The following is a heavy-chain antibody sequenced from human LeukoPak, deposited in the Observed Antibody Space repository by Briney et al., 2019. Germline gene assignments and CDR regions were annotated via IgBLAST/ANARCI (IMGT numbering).Heavy chain of an antibody. J-gene: IGHJ5*02. CDR1: GYSISSGYY. V-gene: IGHV4-38-2*02. CDR3: ARESAPMPIPWFDP. Sequence: PSETLSLTCAVSGYSISSGYYWGWIRQPPGKGLEWIGSIYHSGSTYYNPSLKSRVTISVDTSKNQFSLKLSSVTAADTAVYYRARESAPMPIPWFDPWGQGTLVTVSS. CDR2: IYHSGST. D-gene: IGHD3-16*01.